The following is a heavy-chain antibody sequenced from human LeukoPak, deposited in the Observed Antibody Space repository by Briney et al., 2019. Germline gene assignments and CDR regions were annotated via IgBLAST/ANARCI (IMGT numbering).Heavy chain of an antibody. D-gene: IGHD4-17*01. Sequence: SETLSLTCTVSGYSISSGYYWGWIRQPPGKGLEWIGSIYHSGSTYYNPSLKSRVTISVDTSKNQFSLKLSSVTAADTAVYYCAKDVSDTVTPDAFDIWGQGTMVTVSS. V-gene: IGHV4-38-2*02. CDR1: GYSISSGYY. CDR3: AKDVSDTVTPDAFDI. CDR2: IYHSGST. J-gene: IGHJ3*02.